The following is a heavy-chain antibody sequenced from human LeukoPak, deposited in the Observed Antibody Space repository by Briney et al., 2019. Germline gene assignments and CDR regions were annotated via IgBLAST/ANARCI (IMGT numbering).Heavy chain of an antibody. CDR1: GFTFSSYG. J-gene: IGHJ4*02. CDR3: AKSSSGGSIVGIYY. CDR2: ISGSGGST. D-gene: IGHD2-15*01. Sequence: PGGSLRLSCAASGFTFSSYGMSWVRQAPGKGLEWVSAISGSGGSTYYADSVKGRFTISRDNSKNTLYLQMNSLRAEDTAVYYCAKSSSGGSIVGIYYWGQGTLVTVSS. V-gene: IGHV3-23*01.